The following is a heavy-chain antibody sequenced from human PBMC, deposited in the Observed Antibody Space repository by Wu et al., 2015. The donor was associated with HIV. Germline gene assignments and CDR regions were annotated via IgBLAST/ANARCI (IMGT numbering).Heavy chain of an antibody. D-gene: IGHD5-24*01. CDR1: GHSFSIYY. J-gene: IGHJ4*02. V-gene: IGHV1-46*01. CDR2: INPSGDST. Sequence: QVQLVQSGAEVKKPGASVKVSCKTSGHSFSIYYMHWVRQAPGQGLEWMGIINPSGDSTTYAQKFQGRVILTRDTSTGTVYMELNSLRSEDTAVYYCARESRTRWLQFADLDYWGQGTLVTVSS. CDR3: ARESRTRWLQFADLDY.